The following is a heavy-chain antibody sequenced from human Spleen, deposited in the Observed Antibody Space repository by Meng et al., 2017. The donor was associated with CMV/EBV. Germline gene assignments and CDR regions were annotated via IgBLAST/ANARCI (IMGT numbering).Heavy chain of an antibody. D-gene: IGHD3-3*01. Sequence: GGSLRLSCKASGYSFTTYWIGWVRQMPGKGLEWMGLIYPGDSDTRYSPSFEGQVTISADKSISTAYLQWSSMKASDTAVYYCARREGSLYHFDSWGQGTLVTVSS. CDR3: ARREGSLYHFDS. CDR2: IYPGDSDT. CDR1: GYSFTTYW. V-gene: IGHV5-51*01. J-gene: IGHJ4*02.